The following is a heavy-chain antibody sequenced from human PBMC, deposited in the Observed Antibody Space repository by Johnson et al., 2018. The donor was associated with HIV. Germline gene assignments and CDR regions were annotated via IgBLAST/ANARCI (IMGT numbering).Heavy chain of an antibody. CDR1: GFTFSDYY. D-gene: IGHD6-6*01. CDR3: ARDRYSSSSGAFDI. CDR2: ISSSGRTI. V-gene: IGHV3-11*04. Sequence: VQLVESGGGLVKPGGSLRLSCAASGFTFSDYYMRWIRQAPGTGLEWVSYISSSGRTIHSVDSVKGRFTISRDNTKNSLYLQMNSVRDDDTAVYYCARDRYSSSSGAFDIWGQGTMVTVSS. J-gene: IGHJ3*02.